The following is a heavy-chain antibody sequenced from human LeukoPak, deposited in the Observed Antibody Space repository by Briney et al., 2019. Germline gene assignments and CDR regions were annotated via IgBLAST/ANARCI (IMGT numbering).Heavy chain of an antibody. Sequence: PGRSLRLSCAASGFTFSSYGMHWVRQAPGKGLEWVAVISYDGSNKYYADSVKGRFTISRDNSKNTLYLQMNSLRAEDTAVYYCAKDASDIVVVVAATPTYYYGMDVWAKGPRSPSP. V-gene: IGHV3-30*18. CDR1: GFTFSSYG. D-gene: IGHD2-15*01. J-gene: IGHJ6*02. CDR3: AKDASDIVVVVAATPTYYYGMDV. CDR2: ISYDGSNK.